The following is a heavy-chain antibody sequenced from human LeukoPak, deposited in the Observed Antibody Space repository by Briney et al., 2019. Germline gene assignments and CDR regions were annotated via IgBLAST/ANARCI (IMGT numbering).Heavy chain of an antibody. CDR1: GFTFSSYA. Sequence: GGSLRLSCAASGFTFSSYAMSWVRQAPGKGLEWVSAISGSGGSTYYADSVKGRFTISRDNSKNTLYLQMNSLRAEDTAVYYCAKVGYTWIQLSNWFDPWGQGTLVTASS. CDR2: ISGSGGST. D-gene: IGHD5-18*01. V-gene: IGHV3-23*01. CDR3: AKVGYTWIQLSNWFDP. J-gene: IGHJ5*02.